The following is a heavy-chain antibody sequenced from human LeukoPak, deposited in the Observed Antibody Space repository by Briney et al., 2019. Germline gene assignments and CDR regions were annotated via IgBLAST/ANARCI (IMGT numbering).Heavy chain of an antibody. CDR3: ITGRGVSNYKGMNA. CDR2: ISSSSDYI. J-gene: IGHJ6*02. V-gene: IGHV3-21*01. D-gene: IGHD5/OR15-5a*01. Sequence: TGGSLRLSCPASGFTFSDYSMSWVRQAPGKGLEWVSSISSSSDYIYYADSVKGRFTISRHNARNSLYLQMKSLIAEDTAVYYCITGRGVSNYKGMNAWAKGPR. CDR1: GFTFSDYS.